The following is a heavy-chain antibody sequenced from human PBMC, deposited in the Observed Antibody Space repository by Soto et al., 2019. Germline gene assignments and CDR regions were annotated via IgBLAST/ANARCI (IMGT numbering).Heavy chain of an antibody. CDR2: INTSGST. CDR1: GGSISSYY. J-gene: IGHJ5*02. V-gene: IGHV4-4*07. Sequence: QVQLQESGPGLLKPSETLSLTCTVSGGSISSYYWSWIRQPPGKGLEWIGRINTSGSTNYNPSLKGRVTMSVNTSKNQVALKLSYVSAGDTAVYYWARGGITDPNWFDPWGQGTLVTVSS. CDR3: ARGGITDPNWFDP. D-gene: IGHD1-20*01.